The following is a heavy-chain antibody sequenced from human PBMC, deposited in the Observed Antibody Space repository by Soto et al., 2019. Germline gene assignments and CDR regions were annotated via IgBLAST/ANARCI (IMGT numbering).Heavy chain of an antibody. CDR1: GYTLTELS. V-gene: IGHV1-24*01. Sequence: ASVKVSCKVSGYTLTELSMHWVRQAPGKGLEWMGGFDPEDGETIYAQKFQGRVTMTEDTSTDTAYMELSSLRSEDTAVYYCATVGEPAAHYYYYGMDVWGQGTTVTVSS. CDR2: FDPEDGET. J-gene: IGHJ6*02. CDR3: ATVGEPAAHYYYYGMDV. D-gene: IGHD3-10*01.